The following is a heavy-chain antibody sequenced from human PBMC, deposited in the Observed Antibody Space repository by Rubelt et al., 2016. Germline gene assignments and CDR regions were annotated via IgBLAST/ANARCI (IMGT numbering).Heavy chain of an antibody. J-gene: IGHJ4*02. Sequence: QVQLQQWGAGLLKPSETLSLTCAVYGGSFSGYSWIWIRQPPGKGLEWIGESNHSGSTNLHPSLKGRVTLSRDTSKNQFSLELSSVTAADTAVYYCAGGKEGLGVTMMDYWGQGTLVTVSS. CDR1: GGSFSGYS. D-gene: IGHD3-22*01. V-gene: IGHV4-34*01. CDR3: AGGKEGLGVTMMDY. CDR2: SNHSGST.